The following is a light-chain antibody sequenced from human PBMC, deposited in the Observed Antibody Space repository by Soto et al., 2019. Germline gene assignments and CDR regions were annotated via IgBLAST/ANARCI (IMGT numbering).Light chain of an antibody. CDR3: QQYGSSPLIT. CDR2: DAS. CDR1: QSVSRY. Sequence: ALTLSPATLPSSPGERATLSSMACQSVSRYLAWYQQKPDQAPRLLIYDASYRATGIPARFSGSGSGTDFTLTISSLVPADFAVYHCQQYGSSPLITFGQGTRLEIK. V-gene: IGKV3-11*01. J-gene: IGKJ5*01.